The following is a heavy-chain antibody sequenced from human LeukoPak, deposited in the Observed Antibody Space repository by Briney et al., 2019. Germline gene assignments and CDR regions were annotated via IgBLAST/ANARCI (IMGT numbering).Heavy chain of an antibody. J-gene: IGHJ5*02. CDR1: GGSISSSSYY. Sequence: SETLSLTCTVSGGSISSSSYYWGWIRQPPGKGLEWIGSIYYSGSTYYNPSLKSRVTISVDTSRNQFSLKLSSVTAADTAVYYCARDGWLQSPFDPWGQGTLVTVSS. D-gene: IGHD5-24*01. V-gene: IGHV4-39*07. CDR2: IYYSGST. CDR3: ARDGWLQSPFDP.